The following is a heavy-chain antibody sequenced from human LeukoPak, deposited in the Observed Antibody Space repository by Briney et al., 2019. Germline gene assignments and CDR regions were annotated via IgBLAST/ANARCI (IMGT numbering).Heavy chain of an antibody. CDR2: INSDGSST. Sequence: GGSLRLSCGASGFTFSSYWIHWVRQAPGKGLVWVSRINSDGSSTSYADSVKGRFTISRDNAKNTLYLQMDSLRAGDTAVYFCARTEYSGSYFDNWGQGTLVTVSS. J-gene: IGHJ4*02. D-gene: IGHD1-26*01. V-gene: IGHV3-74*01. CDR3: ARTEYSGSYFDN. CDR1: GFTFSSYW.